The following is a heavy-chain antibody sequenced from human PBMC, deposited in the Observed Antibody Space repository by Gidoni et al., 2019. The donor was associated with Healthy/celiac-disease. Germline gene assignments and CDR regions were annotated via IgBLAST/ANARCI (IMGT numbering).Heavy chain of an antibody. CDR2: INHSGST. CDR3: ARVGVVAALHPATYYYYYGMDV. V-gene: IGHV4-34*01. Sequence: QVQLQQWGAGLLKPSETLSLTCAVYGGSFSGYYWSWIRQPPGKGLEWIGEINHSGSTNYNPSRKSRVTISVDTSKNQFSLKLSSVTAADTAVYYCARVGVVAALHPATYYYYYGMDVWGQGTTVTVSS. J-gene: IGHJ6*02. D-gene: IGHD2-15*01. CDR1: GGSFSGYY.